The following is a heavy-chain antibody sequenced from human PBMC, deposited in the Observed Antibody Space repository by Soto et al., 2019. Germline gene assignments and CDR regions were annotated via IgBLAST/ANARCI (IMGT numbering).Heavy chain of an antibody. V-gene: IGHV1-46*03. CDR2: INPSGGST. CDR1: GYTFTSYY. CDR3: ARVISVRSVRGVIDYFDY. J-gene: IGHJ4*02. Sequence: ASVTVSCKASGYTFTSYYMHWVRQAPGQGFEWMGIINPSGGSTSYAQKFQGRVTMTRDTSTSTVYMELSSLRSEDTAVYYCARVISVRSVRGVIDYFDYWGQGTLVTVSS. D-gene: IGHD3-10*01.